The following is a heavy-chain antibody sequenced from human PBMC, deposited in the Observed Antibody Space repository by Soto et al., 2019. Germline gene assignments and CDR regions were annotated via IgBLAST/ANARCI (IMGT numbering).Heavy chain of an antibody. V-gene: IGHV4-4*02. CDR2: ILHTVHT. CDR3: ARSPRRVDGKWFLDY. CDR1: GDSFTSSNW. D-gene: IGHD3-22*01. J-gene: IGHJ4*02. Sequence: QVQLQESGPGLVKPSGTLSLTCAVSGDSFTSSNWWTWVRQPPGKGLEWIGVILHTVHTDYSPSLKRRVTISVYTSNRQFSLSLTSVTAADTAVYYCARSPRRVDGKWFLDYWGQGTLVTVSS.